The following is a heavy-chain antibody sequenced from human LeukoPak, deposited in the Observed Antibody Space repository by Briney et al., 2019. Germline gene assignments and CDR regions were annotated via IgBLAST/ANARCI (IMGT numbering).Heavy chain of an antibody. CDR1: GFTFSSYG. Sequence: PGGPLRLSCAASGFTFSSYGMHWVRQAPGKGLEWVAVIWYDGSNKYYADSVKGRFTISRDNSKNTLYLQMNSLRAEDTAVYYCARVYGSGSLYYFDYWGQGTLVTVSS. D-gene: IGHD3-10*01. CDR3: ARVYGSGSLYYFDY. J-gene: IGHJ4*02. CDR2: IWYDGSNK. V-gene: IGHV3-33*01.